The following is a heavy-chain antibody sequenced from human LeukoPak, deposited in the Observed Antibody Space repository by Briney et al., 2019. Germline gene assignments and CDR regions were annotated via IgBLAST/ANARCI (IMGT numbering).Heavy chain of an antibody. CDR2: ISYDGSNK. J-gene: IGHJ4*02. CDR1: GFTFRSYA. D-gene: IGHD4-17*01. V-gene: IGHV3-30-3*01. CDR3: ARDPEKFGYGDYGDY. Sequence: GRSLRLSCAASGFTFRSYAMHWVRQAPGKGLEWVAVISYDGSNKYYADSVKGRFTISRDNSKNTLYLQMNSLRAEDTAVYYCARDPEKFGYGDYGDYWGQGTLVTVSS.